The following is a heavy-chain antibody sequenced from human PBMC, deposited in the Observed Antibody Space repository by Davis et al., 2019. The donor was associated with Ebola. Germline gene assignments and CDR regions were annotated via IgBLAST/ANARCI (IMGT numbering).Heavy chain of an antibody. J-gene: IGHJ4*01. Sequence: AASVKVSCKASGDTFNNYVFSWVRQAPGQGLEWMGQIIPTYGTPNYAQNFQGKVTITADKSTSTAYMELNTLRSEDTAVYFCAAVPHIWGTFRYYYFNYWGQGTLVTVSS. CDR3: AAVPHIWGTFRYYYFNY. CDR1: GDTFNNYV. CDR2: IIPTYGTP. V-gene: IGHV1-69*06. D-gene: IGHD3-16*02.